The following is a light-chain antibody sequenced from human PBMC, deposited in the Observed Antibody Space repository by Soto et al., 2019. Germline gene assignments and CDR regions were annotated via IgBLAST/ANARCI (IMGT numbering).Light chain of an antibody. J-gene: IGKJ5*01. CDR2: DAS. V-gene: IGKV3-11*01. CDR1: QTIDNT. CDR3: QQRYNWPIT. Sequence: EIVMTQSPAALAVSPGERATLSCRASQTIDNTLAWYQRKPGQAPRLLIYDASNRATGIPARFSGSGSGTDFTLTISSLEPEDFSVYYCQQRYNWPITFGQGTRLEI.